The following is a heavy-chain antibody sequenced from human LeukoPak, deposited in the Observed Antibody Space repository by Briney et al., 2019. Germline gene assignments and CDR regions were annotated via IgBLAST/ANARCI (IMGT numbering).Heavy chain of an antibody. CDR1: GGSIGSYY. J-gene: IGHJ4*02. V-gene: IGHV4-59*01. Sequence: SSETLSLTCTVSGGSIGSYYWSWIRQPPGKGLEWIGYIYYTGDTNYNPSLKSRVSISVDTSKNQFSLKLSSVTAADTAVYYCARAPPRGVGPTHFDYWGQGILVTVSS. D-gene: IGHD1-26*01. CDR2: IYYTGDT. CDR3: ARAPPRGVGPTHFDY.